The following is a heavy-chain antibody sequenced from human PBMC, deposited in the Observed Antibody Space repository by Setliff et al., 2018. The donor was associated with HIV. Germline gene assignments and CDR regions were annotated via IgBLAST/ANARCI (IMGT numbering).Heavy chain of an antibody. CDR3: ARDGPYYDILTGYSRGYYYYYMDV. V-gene: IGHV3-74*01. J-gene: IGHJ6*03. Sequence: GGSLRLSCAASGFTFSSYTMNWVRQAPGKGLVWVSRINSDGSSTSYADSVKGRFTISRDNAKNTLYLQMNSLRAEDTAVYYCARDGPYYDILTGYSRGYYYYYMDVWGKGTTVTVSS. CDR2: INSDGSST. CDR1: GFTFSSYT. D-gene: IGHD3-9*01.